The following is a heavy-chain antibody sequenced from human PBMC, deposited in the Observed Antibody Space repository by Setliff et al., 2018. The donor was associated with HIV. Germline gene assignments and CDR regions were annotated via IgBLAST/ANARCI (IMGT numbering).Heavy chain of an antibody. Sequence: ASETLSLTCAVYGGSFSAYYWSWVRQPPEKGLEWIGEINPGGSATYNPSLKSRVTISVDTSKNQFSLRLSSVIAADTAVYYCARGPPGSSIGWYVGYWGQGTLVTVSS. D-gene: IGHD6-19*01. CDR2: INPGGSA. CDR1: GGSFSAYY. CDR3: ARGPPGSSIGWYVGY. J-gene: IGHJ4*02. V-gene: IGHV4-34*01.